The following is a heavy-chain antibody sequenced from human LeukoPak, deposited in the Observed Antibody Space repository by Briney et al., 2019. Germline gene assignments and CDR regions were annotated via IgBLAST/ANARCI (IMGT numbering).Heavy chain of an antibody. CDR3: ARDQRYCSSTSCLTYYFDY. V-gene: IGHV1-18*01. CDR1: GYTFTSYG. CDR2: ISAYNGNT. Sequence: ASVKVSCKASGYTFTSYGISWVRQAPGQGLEWMGWISAYNGNTSYAQKLQGRVTMTTDTSTSTAYMELRSLRSDDTAVYYCARDQRYCSSTSCLTYYFDYWGQGTLVTVSS. D-gene: IGHD2-2*01. J-gene: IGHJ4*02.